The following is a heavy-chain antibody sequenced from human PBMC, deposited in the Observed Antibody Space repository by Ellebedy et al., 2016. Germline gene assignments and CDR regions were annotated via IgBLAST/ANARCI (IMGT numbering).Heavy chain of an antibody. CDR2: IFHSGST. J-gene: IGHJ6*02. CDR1: GGSISSYY. Sequence: SETLSLTXTVPGGSISSYYWSWIRQPPGKGLQWIGYIFHSGSTKYNPSLKSRVTISVDTSKNQFSLKLSSVTAADTAVYYCARGGDYYGMDVWGQGTTVTVSS. CDR3: ARGGDYYGMDV. D-gene: IGHD2-21*01. V-gene: IGHV4-59*01.